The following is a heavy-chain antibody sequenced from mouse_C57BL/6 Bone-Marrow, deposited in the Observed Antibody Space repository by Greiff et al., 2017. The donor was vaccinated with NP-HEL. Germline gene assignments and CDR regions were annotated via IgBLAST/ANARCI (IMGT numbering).Heavy chain of an antibody. CDR2: IYPRSGNT. D-gene: IGHD2-1*01. V-gene: IGHV1-81*01. Sequence: QVQLQQSGAELARPGASVKLSCKASGYTFTSYGISWVKQRTGQGLEWIGEIYPRSGNTYYNEKFKGKATLTADKSSSTAYMELRSLTSEDSAVYFCAREGSYYGNYVWFAYWGQGTLVTVSA. CDR1: GYTFTSYG. CDR3: AREGSYYGNYVWFAY. J-gene: IGHJ3*01.